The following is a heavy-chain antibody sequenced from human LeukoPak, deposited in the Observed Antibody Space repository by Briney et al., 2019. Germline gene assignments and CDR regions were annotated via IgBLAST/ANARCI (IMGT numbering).Heavy chain of an antibody. Sequence: ASVKVSCKASGGTFSSYAISWVRQAPGQGLEWMGGIIPIFGTANYAQKFQGRVTITADESTSTAYMELSSLRSEDTAVYYCARTSPHRDFWSGYNTPKRLPYYFDYWGQGTLVTVSS. J-gene: IGHJ4*02. CDR3: ARTSPHRDFWSGYNTPKRLPYYFDY. CDR2: IIPIFGTA. V-gene: IGHV1-69*13. D-gene: IGHD3-3*01. CDR1: GGTFSSYA.